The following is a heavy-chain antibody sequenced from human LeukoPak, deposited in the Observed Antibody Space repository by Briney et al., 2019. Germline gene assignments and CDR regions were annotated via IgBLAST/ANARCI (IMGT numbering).Heavy chain of an antibody. D-gene: IGHD1-20*01. Sequence: GGSLRLSCAASGFTFSDYYMSWIRQAPGKGLEWVSYTSSSGSTIYYADSVKGRFTISRDNAKNSLYLQMNSLRAEDTAVYYSARDSPSRYNWNADAFDIWGQGTMVTVSS. CDR1: GFTFSDYY. CDR3: ARDSPSRYNWNADAFDI. CDR2: TSSSGSTI. J-gene: IGHJ3*02. V-gene: IGHV3-11*01.